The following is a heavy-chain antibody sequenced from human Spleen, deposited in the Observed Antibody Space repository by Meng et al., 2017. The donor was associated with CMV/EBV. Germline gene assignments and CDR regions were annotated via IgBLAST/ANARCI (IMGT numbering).Heavy chain of an antibody. CDR1: GYRFPSYW. D-gene: IGHD6-19*01. CDR2: IYPDDSAT. Sequence: GESLKISCKGSGYRFPSYWIAWVRQMPGKGLDWMGIIYPDDSATTYSPSFQGQVTISVDKSINTAYLQWSSLKASDTAIYYCARGLLSSGWAYFDYWGQGTLVTVSS. J-gene: IGHJ4*02. CDR3: ARGLLSSGWAYFDY. V-gene: IGHV5-51*01.